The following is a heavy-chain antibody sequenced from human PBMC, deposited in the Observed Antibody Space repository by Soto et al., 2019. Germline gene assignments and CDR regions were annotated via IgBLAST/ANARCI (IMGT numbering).Heavy chain of an antibody. Sequence: GGSLRLSCAASGFTFSSYGMHWVRQAPGKGLEWVAVIWYDGSNKYYADSVKGRFTISRDNSKNTLYLQMNSLRAEDTAVYYCASSPRSSLRDWNYLYWGQGTLVTVSS. CDR3: ASSPRSSLRDWNYLY. CDR2: IWYDGSNK. V-gene: IGHV3-33*01. J-gene: IGHJ4*02. CDR1: GFTFSSYG. D-gene: IGHD1-7*01.